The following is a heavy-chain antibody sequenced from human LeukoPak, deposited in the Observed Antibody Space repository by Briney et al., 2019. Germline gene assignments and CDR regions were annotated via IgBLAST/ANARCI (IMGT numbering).Heavy chain of an antibody. CDR2: IIPIFGTA. D-gene: IGHD5-12*01. Sequence: SVKVSCKASGGTFSSYAISWVRQAPGQGLEWMGGIIPIFGTANYAQKFQGRVTITTDESTSTAYMELSSLRSEDTAVYYCASDYSGYDCYGYWGQGTLVTVSS. CDR1: GGTFSSYA. V-gene: IGHV1-69*05. J-gene: IGHJ4*02. CDR3: ASDYSGYDCYGY.